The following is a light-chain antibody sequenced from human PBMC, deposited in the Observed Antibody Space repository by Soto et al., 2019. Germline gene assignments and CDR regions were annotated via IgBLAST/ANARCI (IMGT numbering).Light chain of an antibody. V-gene: IGKV1-27*01. Sequence: DIQMTQSPSSLSASIGDRVTISCRASQGISNDLAWYQQKPGKFPYLLIYAAPTSHSGVPSRFRGSGSGTDFTLTISSLQPEDVATYYCQNYNSAPRTFGQGTKVDIK. CDR1: QGISND. CDR2: AAP. CDR3: QNYNSAPRT. J-gene: IGKJ1*01.